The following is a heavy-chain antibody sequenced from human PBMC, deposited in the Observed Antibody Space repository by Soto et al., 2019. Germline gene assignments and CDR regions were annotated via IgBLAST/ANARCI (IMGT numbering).Heavy chain of an antibody. Sequence: GGSLRLSCAASGVTFSSYWMSWVRQAPGKGLEWVANIKQDGSEKYYVDSVKGRFTISRDNAKNSLYLQMNSLRAEDTAVYYCARVNFPRNCSSTSCYAYYYYGMDVWGQGTTVTVSS. CDR3: ARVNFPRNCSSTSCYAYYYYGMDV. D-gene: IGHD2-2*01. J-gene: IGHJ6*02. V-gene: IGHV3-7*05. CDR1: GVTFSSYW. CDR2: IKQDGSEK.